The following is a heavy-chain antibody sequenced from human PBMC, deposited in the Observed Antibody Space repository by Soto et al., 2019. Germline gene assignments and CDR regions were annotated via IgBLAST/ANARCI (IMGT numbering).Heavy chain of an antibody. D-gene: IGHD3-10*01. Sequence: GASVKVSCKASGGTFSSYAISWVRQAPGQGLEWMGGIIPIFGTANYAQKFQGRVTITADESTSTAYMELSSLRSEDTAVYYCARDTLKSLKWFDPWGQGTLVTVSS. CDR1: GGTFSSYA. V-gene: IGHV1-69*13. J-gene: IGHJ5*02. CDR3: ARDTLKSLKWFDP. CDR2: IIPIFGTA.